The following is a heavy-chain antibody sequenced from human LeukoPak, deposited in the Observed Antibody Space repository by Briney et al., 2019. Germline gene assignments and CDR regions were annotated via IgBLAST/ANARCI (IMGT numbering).Heavy chain of an antibody. CDR3: AKAAAAPGFDF. J-gene: IGHJ4*02. CDR1: GFTFSRYW. Sequence: GGSLRLSCAASGFTFSRYWMDWVRQAPGKGLEWVANIKEDGSEKYYVDSVKGRFTVSRDNAKNSLYLEMNSLRAEDTAVYYCAKAAAAPGFDFWGQGTLVTVSS. CDR2: IKEDGSEK. V-gene: IGHV3-7*03. D-gene: IGHD6-13*01.